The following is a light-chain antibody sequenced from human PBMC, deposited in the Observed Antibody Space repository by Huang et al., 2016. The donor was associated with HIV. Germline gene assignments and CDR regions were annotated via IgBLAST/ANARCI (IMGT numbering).Light chain of an antibody. J-gene: IGKJ2*01. CDR2: GAS. CDR1: QSISSSF. V-gene: IGKV3-20*01. Sequence: EIVLTQSPGTQSLSPGERATLSCRASQSISSSFLAWYQQKPGQAPRLLSYGASNRATGIPDRFSGSGSVTDFTLTISRLEAEDFAVYYCHQYGTAPRTFGQGTKLEIK. CDR3: HQYGTAPRT.